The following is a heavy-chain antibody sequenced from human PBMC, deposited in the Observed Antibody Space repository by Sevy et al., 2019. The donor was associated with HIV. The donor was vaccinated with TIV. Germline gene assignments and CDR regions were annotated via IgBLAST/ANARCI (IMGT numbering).Heavy chain of an antibody. CDR2: IWSDGAYQ. D-gene: IGHD3-22*01. V-gene: IGHV3-33*08. Sequence: GGSLILSCAASGFTFSSNWMSWVRQAPGKGLEWVAIIWSDGAYQYHGDSVKGRFTISRDNSKNTLYLQMNNVRVEDTAVYYCARGGYYYDNAAYYALDSWGQGTLVTVSS. CDR1: GFTFSSNW. CDR3: ARGGYYYDNAAYYALDS. J-gene: IGHJ4*02.